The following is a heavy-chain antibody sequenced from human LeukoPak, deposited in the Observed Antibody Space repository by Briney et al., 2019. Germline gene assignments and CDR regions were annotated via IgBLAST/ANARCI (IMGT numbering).Heavy chain of an antibody. D-gene: IGHD3-3*01. V-gene: IGHV3-7*03. CDR2: IKQDGNEK. CDR1: GFTFSSYW. CDR3: ARDNTISGHYEVGY. J-gene: IGHJ4*02. Sequence: GGSLRLSCAASGFTFSSYWMSWVRQAPGKGLEWVANIKQDGNEKYYVDSVKGRFSISRDNSKNTVFLQMNSLRAEDTAVYYCARDNTISGHYEVGYWGQGTLVTVSS.